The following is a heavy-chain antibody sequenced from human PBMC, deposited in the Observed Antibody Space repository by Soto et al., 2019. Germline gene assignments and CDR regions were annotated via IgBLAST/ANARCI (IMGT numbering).Heavy chain of an antibody. Sequence: GGSLRLSCTASGFTFGDYAMSWFRQAPGKGLEWVGFIRSKAYGGTTEYAASVKGRFTISRDDSKSIAYLQMNSLKTEDTAVYYCTRCLSKGPNSGYDTDYWGQGTLVTVSS. CDR3: TRCLSKGPNSGYDTDY. D-gene: IGHD5-12*01. CDR1: GFTFGDYA. CDR2: IRSKAYGGTT. V-gene: IGHV3-49*03. J-gene: IGHJ4*02.